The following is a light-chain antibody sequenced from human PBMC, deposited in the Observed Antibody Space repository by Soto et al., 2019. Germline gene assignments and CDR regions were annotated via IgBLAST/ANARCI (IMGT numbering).Light chain of an antibody. Sequence: QSVLTQPPSASESPGQSVSISCTGTSSDVGAYNYVSWYQQHPGKAPKLIIYEVSKRPSGVPDRFSGSKSGNAASLTVSGLQAEDEAGYYCSSYAGSDNYVFGTGTKVTVL. CDR1: SSDVGAYNY. J-gene: IGLJ1*01. V-gene: IGLV2-8*01. CDR3: SSYAGSDNYV. CDR2: EVS.